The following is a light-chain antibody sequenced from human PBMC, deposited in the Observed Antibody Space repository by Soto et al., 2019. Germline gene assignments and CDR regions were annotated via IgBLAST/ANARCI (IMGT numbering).Light chain of an antibody. V-gene: IGKV1-6*01. CDR1: QSISSY. CDR3: LQDYNYPYT. J-gene: IGKJ2*01. CDR2: AAS. Sequence: IQMTQSPSSLSSSVGDIFTITCRASQSISSYLNWYQQKPGKAPKLLIYAASSLQSGVPSRFSGSGSGTDFTLTISSLQPEDFATYFCLQDYNYPYTFGQGTKVDIK.